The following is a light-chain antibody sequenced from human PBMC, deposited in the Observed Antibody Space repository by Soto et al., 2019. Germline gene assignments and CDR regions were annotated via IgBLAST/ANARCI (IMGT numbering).Light chain of an antibody. CDR3: QQYNNGRT. CDR2: GAS. CDR1: QSVSSN. Sequence: EIVMTQSPATLSVSPGERATLSCRASQSVSSNLAWYQQKPGQAPRLLIYGASTRATGIPARVSGSGSGTEFTLTISSLQSEDFEVYYCQQYNNGRTFGQGTKVEIK. V-gene: IGKV3-15*01. J-gene: IGKJ1*01.